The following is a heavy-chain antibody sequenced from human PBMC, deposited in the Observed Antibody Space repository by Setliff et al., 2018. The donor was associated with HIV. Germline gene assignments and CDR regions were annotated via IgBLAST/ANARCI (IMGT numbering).Heavy chain of an antibody. V-gene: IGHV4-39*07. J-gene: IGHJ4*02. CDR1: GDSITSGGYY. CDR3: ARLSHYYGTTEYTFDF. Sequence: PSETLSLTCTVSGDSITSGGYYWGWIRQPPGKGLEWIGSVYRSGTTDFNPSLERRVTMSVDTSKNRFSLTLNSVTAADTAIYYCARLSHYYGTTEYTFDFWGQGTLVTVSS. CDR2: VYRSGTT. D-gene: IGHD3-10*01.